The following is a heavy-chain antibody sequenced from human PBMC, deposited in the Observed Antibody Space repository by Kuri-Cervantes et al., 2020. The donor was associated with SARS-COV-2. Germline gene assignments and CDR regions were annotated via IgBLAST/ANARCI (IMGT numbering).Heavy chain of an antibody. CDR3: AKGRIHHSDAFDI. Sequence: GESLKISCAASGLTFSSYSMNLVRQAPGKGLEWVSSISSSSSYIYYADSVKGRFTISRDNSKNTLYLQMNSLRAEDTAVYYCAKGRIHHSDAFDIWGQGTMVTVSS. CDR2: ISSSSSYI. D-gene: IGHD1-14*01. V-gene: IGHV3-21*04. J-gene: IGHJ3*02. CDR1: GLTFSSYS.